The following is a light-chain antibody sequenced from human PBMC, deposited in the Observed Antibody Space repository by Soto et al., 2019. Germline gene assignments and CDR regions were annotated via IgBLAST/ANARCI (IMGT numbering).Light chain of an antibody. CDR2: DVS. CDR1: SSDVGGYNY. J-gene: IGLJ1*01. Sequence: QSALTQPASVSGSPGQSITISCTGTSSDVGGYNYVSWYQQHPGKAPKLMIYDVSNRPSGVSNRFSGSKSGNTASLTISGLQAGDEADYYCSSYTRSSTSLYVFGTGTKVTVL. V-gene: IGLV2-14*01. CDR3: SSYTRSSTSLYV.